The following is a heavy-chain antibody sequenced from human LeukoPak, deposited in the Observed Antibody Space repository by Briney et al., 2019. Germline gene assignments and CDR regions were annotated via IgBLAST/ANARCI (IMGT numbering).Heavy chain of an antibody. D-gene: IGHD5-12*01. CDR2: INHSGST. CDR3: ARGGGYYY. CDR1: GGSFSGYY. J-gene: IGHJ4*02. Sequence: PSETLSLTCAVYGGSFSGYYWSWIRQPPGKGLEWIGEINHSGSTNYNPSLKSRVTISVDTSKNQFSLKLSSVTAADTAVYYCARGGGYYYWGQGTLVTVSS. V-gene: IGHV4-34*01.